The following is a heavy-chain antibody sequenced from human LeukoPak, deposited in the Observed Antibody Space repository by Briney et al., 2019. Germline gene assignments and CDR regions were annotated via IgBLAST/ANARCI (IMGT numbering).Heavy chain of an antibody. CDR2: ISSNGGST. D-gene: IGHD3-9*01. J-gene: IGHJ4*02. CDR3: ARGSYDILTGYYY. V-gene: IGHV3-64*01. CDR1: GFTFSSYA. Sequence: PGGSLRLSCAASGFTFSSYAMHWVRQAPGKGLEYVSAISSNGGSTYYANSVKGRFTISRDNPKNTLYLQMGSLRAEDMAVYYCARGSYDILTGYYYWGQGTLVTVSS.